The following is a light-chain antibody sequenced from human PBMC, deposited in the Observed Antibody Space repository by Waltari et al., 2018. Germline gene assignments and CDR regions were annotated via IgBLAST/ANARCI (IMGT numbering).Light chain of an antibody. Sequence: EIVMTQTPLSLSVTPGQPASISCRSSQSLLNIDGKTYLYWYVQKPGQPQQLLIHEVSNRFSGVPDRLSGSGSGTDFTLKISRVEAEDVGVYYCMQSTQLPLAFGQGTKVEIK. CDR3: MQSTQLPLA. J-gene: IGKJ1*01. CDR2: EVS. V-gene: IGKV2D-29*01. CDR1: QSLLNIDGKTY.